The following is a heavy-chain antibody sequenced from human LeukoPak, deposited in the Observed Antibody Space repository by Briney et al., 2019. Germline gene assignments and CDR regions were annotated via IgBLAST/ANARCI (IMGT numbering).Heavy chain of an antibody. CDR2: ITGSGATS. D-gene: IGHD3-22*01. V-gene: IGHV3-23*01. CDR3: AKESTQVIEVYFDS. J-gene: IGHJ4*02. Sequence: GGSLRLSCSASGFTFSSCAMSWVRQAPGKGLQWVSSITGSGATSYYVDSVRGRFIVSRDNSKNTLYLEMHSLRADDTAVYFCAKESTQVIEVYFDSWGQGTLVTVSS. CDR1: GFTFSSCA.